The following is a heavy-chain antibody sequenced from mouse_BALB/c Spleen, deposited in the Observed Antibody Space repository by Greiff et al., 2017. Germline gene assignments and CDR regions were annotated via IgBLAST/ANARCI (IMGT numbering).Heavy chain of an antibody. Sequence: EVQRVESGGGLVQPGGSRKLSCAASGFTFSSFGMHWVRQAPEKGLEWVAYISSGSSTIYYADTVKGRFTISRDNPKNTLFLQMTSLRSEDTAMYYCARRRGDSSGYVDYAMDYWGQGTSVTVSS. V-gene: IGHV5-17*02. CDR3: ARRRGDSSGYVDYAMDY. D-gene: IGHD3-2*01. CDR2: ISSGSSTI. CDR1: GFTFSSFG. J-gene: IGHJ4*01.